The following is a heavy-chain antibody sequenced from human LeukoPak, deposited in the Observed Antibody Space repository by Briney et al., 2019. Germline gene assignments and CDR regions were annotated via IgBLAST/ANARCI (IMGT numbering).Heavy chain of an antibody. V-gene: IGHV3-49*03. J-gene: IGHJ4*02. CDR3: TRTSLTTVTRYDDY. CDR2: IRSKAYGGTT. CDR1: GFTFGDYA. D-gene: IGHD4-17*01. Sequence: GRSLRLSCTASGFTFGDYAMSWFRQAPGKGLEWVGFIRSKAYGGTTEYAASVKGRFTISRDDSKSIAYLQMNSLKTEDTAVYYCTRTSLTTVTRYDDYWGQGTLVTVSS.